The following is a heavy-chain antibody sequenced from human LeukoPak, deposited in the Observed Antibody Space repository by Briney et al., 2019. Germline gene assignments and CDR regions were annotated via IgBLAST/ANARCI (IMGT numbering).Heavy chain of an antibody. V-gene: IGHV3-72*01. J-gene: IGHJ4*02. D-gene: IGHD1-14*01. CDR3: VREAGPYYLPY. Sequence: GGSLRLSCAASGFSFSDHHMDWVRQAPGKGLEWVGRSSNKPNSYTTEYAASVKGRFTISRDDSKNSLYLQMNSLKTEDTAVYFCVREAGPYYLPYWGQGPLVPVSS. CDR2: SSNKPNSYTT. CDR1: GFSFSDHH.